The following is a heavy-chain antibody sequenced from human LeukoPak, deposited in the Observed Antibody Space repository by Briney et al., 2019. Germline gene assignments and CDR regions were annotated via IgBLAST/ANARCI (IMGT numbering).Heavy chain of an antibody. J-gene: IGHJ4*02. CDR3: ARDSGPLDVAYCGGDCYSVGFFDY. CDR1: GGTFSSYA. D-gene: IGHD2-21*01. V-gene: IGHV1-69*13. Sequence: SVKVSCKASGGTFSSYAISWVRQAPGQGLEWMGGIIPIFGTANYAQKFQGRVTMTADESTSTAYMELSSLRSEDTAVYYCARDSGPLDVAYCGGDCYSVGFFDYWGQGTLVTVSS. CDR2: IIPIFGTA.